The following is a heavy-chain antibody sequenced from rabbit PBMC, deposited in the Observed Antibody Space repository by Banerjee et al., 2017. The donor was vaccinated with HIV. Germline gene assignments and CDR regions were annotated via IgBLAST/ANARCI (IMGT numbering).Heavy chain of an antibody. V-gene: IGHV1S40*01. J-gene: IGHJ4*01. D-gene: IGHD1-1*01. CDR1: GFSFSSSYW. CDR2: INTSSGST. CDR3: ARANNGYYVTFNL. Sequence: QSLEESGGDLVKPGASLTLTCTASGFSFSSSYWICWVRQAPGKGLEWIACINTSSGSTVYATWAKGRFTISRTSSTTVTLQLNSLTAADTATYFCARANNGYYVTFNLWGPGTLVTVS.